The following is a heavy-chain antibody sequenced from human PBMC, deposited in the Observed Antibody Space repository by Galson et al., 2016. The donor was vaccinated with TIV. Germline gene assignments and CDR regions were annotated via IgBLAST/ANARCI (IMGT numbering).Heavy chain of an antibody. CDR1: GDSISSFY. CDR2: ISYTGFT. J-gene: IGHJ6*02. Sequence: ETLSLTCTVSGDSISSFYWIWIRQPPGKGLEWIAYISYTGFTKYNPTLKSRVTVSVDTSKNHFSLKLTSVTAADTAVYFCARLYDFWTGYPSLDVWGQGTTVTVSS. V-gene: IGHV4-59*08. D-gene: IGHD3-3*01. CDR3: ARLYDFWTGYPSLDV.